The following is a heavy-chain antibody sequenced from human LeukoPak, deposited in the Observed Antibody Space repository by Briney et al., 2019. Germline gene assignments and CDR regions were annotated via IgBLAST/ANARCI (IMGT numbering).Heavy chain of an antibody. J-gene: IGHJ5*02. CDR2: ISSSGNKI. CDR3: ARGQRPQYTSTWDNWFDP. CDR1: GFPFSSYE. Sequence: GGSLRLSCAASGFPFSSYEMNWVRQAPGKRLQWVSYISSSGNKIYYAASVEGRFTISRDNAKNSLYLQIDSLRAEDTAVYYCARGQRPQYTSTWDNWFDPWGQGTQVTVSS. V-gene: IGHV3-48*03. D-gene: IGHD2-2*01.